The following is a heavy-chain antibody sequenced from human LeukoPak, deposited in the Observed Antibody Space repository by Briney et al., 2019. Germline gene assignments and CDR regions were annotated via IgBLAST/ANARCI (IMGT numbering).Heavy chain of an antibody. D-gene: IGHD6-13*01. V-gene: IGHV5-51*06. CDR2: IYPGDSDT. CDR1: GYSFTSYW. J-gene: IGHJ4*02. Sequence: GESLKISCKDSGYSFTSYWIGWVRQMPGKGLEWMGIIYPGDSDTRYSPSFQGQVTISADKSISTAYLQWSSLKASDTAMYYCASTRIGSRSLTDYWGQGTLVTVSA. CDR3: ASTRIGSRSLTDY.